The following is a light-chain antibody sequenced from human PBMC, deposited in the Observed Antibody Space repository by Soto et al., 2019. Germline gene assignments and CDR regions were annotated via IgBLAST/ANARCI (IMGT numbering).Light chain of an antibody. CDR1: DSNIGSNS. V-gene: IGLV1-47*02. Sequence: HSVLTQPPSASGTAGQVVTISCSGGDSNIGSNSVYWYQHLPRMAPKRLIYYNNQRPSGVPDRFSGSRSGTSASLAIVGLRSEDEAVYYCAAWDASLSACVFGNGTKVTVL. J-gene: IGLJ1*01. CDR2: YNN. CDR3: AAWDASLSACV.